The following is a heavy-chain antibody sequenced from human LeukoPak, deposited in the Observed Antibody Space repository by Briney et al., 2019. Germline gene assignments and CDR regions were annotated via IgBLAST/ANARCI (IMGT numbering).Heavy chain of an antibody. CDR3: ARDIVVVVAATYYYYYGMDV. D-gene: IGHD2-15*01. V-gene: IGHV1-18*01. CDR1: RYTFTSYG. CDR2: ISAYDGNT. Sequence: SVKVSLQASRYTFTSYGISSVRQAPGQGGEGVGWISAYDGNTNYAQKLQGRVTMTTDTSTSTAYMELRSLRSDDTAVYYCARDIVVVVAATYYYYYGMDVWGQGTTVTVSS. J-gene: IGHJ6*02.